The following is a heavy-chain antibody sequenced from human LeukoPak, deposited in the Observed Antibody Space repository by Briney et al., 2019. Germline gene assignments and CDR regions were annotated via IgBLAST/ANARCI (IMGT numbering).Heavy chain of an antibody. J-gene: IGHJ5*02. D-gene: IGHD6-13*01. V-gene: IGHV1-8*01. CDR1: GYTYTSYD. CDR2: MNPNSGNT. CDR3: ARGFLAAAGTSNWFDP. Sequence: ASVKVSCKASGYTYTSYDINWVRQATGQGLEWMGWMNPNSGNTGYAQKFQGRVTMTRNTSISTAYMELSSLRSEGTAVYYCARGFLAAAGTSNWFDPWGQGTLVTVSS.